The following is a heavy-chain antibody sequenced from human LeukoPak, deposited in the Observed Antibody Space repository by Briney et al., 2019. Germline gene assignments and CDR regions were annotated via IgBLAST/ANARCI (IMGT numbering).Heavy chain of an antibody. D-gene: IGHD2-2*01. J-gene: IGHJ4*02. CDR2: IWYDGNDK. CDR3: ARDFTSTVDYYVEY. CDR1: VFTLSRLG. Sequence: GRSLRLSCAASVFTLSRLGMDGVRQAPGMGLEWVAVIWYDGNDKFYADSVKGRFTISRDNSKNTLYLQMNSLRAEDTAVYDCARDFTSTVDYYVEYWGQGTLVTVSS. V-gene: IGHV3-33*07.